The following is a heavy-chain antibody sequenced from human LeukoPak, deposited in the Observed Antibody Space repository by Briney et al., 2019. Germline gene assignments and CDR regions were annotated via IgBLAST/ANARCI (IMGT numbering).Heavy chain of an antibody. CDR3: VRGQTSTSPGV. Sequence: GGSLRLSCAASGFTFRSYAMSWVRQAPGKGLEWVSAIGGSGGSTYYADSVKGRFSISRDSSKNTPYLQMNTLRDEDTAVYYCVRGQTSTSPGVWGQGTTVTVSS. D-gene: IGHD5-24*01. V-gene: IGHV3-23*01. CDR1: GFTFRSYA. J-gene: IGHJ6*02. CDR2: IGGSGGST.